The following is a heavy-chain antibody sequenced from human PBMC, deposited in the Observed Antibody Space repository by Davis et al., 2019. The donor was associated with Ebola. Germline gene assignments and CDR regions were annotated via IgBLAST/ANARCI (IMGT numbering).Heavy chain of an antibody. J-gene: IGHJ4*02. CDR3: ARVFGDFHFDY. V-gene: IGHV4-34*01. Sequence: SETLSLTCTVSGGSISSYYWSWIRQPPGKGLEWIGEINHSGSTNYNPSLKSRVTISVDTSKNQFSLKLSSVTAADTAVYYCARVFGDFHFDYWGQGTLVTVSS. CDR2: INHSGST. D-gene: IGHD4-17*01. CDR1: GGSISSYY.